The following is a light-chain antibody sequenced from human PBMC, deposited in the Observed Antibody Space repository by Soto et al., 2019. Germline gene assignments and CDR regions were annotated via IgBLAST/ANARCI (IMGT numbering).Light chain of an antibody. CDR2: NAS. CDR1: QTIINW. Sequence: DIQMTQSPSTLSESVGAKVTIIGRASQTIINWLAWYQQNPGKAPNLLIYNASTLEGEVPSRFSGSGSETEFTLTINSLQPDDSATYYCQQYHNYPWTVGQGTKVDIK. CDR3: QQYHNYPWT. J-gene: IGKJ1*01. V-gene: IGKV1-5*03.